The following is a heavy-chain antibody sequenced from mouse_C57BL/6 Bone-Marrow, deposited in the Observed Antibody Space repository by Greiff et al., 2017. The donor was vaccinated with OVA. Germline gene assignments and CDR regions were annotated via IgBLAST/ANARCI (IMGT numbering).Heavy chain of an antibody. V-gene: IGHV1-81*01. J-gene: IGHJ1*03. D-gene: IGHD1-1*01. CDR1: GYTFTSYG. CDR3: ARSVYYGSPYWYFDV. CDR2: IYPRSGNT. Sequence: VKLMESGAELARPGASVKLSCKASGYTFTSYGISWVKQSTGQGLEWIGEIYPRSGNTYYNEKFKGKATLPADKSSSTAYMELRSLTSEYSAVYFCARSVYYGSPYWYFDVWGTGTTVTVSS.